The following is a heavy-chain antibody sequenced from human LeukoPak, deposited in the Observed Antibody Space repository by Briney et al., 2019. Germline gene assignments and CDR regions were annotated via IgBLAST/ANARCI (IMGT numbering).Heavy chain of an antibody. CDR1: GYTFTGYY. J-gene: IGHJ4*02. CDR3: ARDRSAVAGTAAF. V-gene: IGHV1-2*06. D-gene: IGHD6-19*01. CDR2: INPNSGGT. Sequence: ASVKVSCTASGYTFTGYYMHWVRQAPGQGLEWMGRINPNSGGTNYAQKFQGRVTMTKDTSISTAYMELSRLRFDDTAVYFCARDRSAVAGTAAFWGQGTLVTVSS.